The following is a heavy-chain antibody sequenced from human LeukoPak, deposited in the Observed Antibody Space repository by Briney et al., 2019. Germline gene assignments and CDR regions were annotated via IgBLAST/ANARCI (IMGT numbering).Heavy chain of an antibody. CDR1: GFTYYDCA. D-gene: IGHD3-16*02. CDR3: AKSYYDNARGGYRYFCALDI. V-gene: IGHV3-43*02. Sequence: PGGSLRLSCTVSGFTYYDCAVHGARQAPGKGLEWVSLISGDGGSTYYADSVKGRFTISRDNSKNSLYLQMNSLRTEVTALYYCAKSYYDNARGGYRYFCALDIWGQGTMVTVSS. CDR2: ISGDGGST. J-gene: IGHJ3*02.